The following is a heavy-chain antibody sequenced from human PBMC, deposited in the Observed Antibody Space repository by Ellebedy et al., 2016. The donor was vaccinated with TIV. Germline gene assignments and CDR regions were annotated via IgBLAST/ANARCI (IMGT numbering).Heavy chain of an antibody. J-gene: IGHJ4*02. CDR2: INAGNGNT. D-gene: IGHD5-18*01. CDR1: GYTFTTYA. CDR3: AAALSGYSYGFDY. V-gene: IGHV1-3*01. Sequence: AASVKVSCKASGYTFTTYAMHWVRQAPGQRLEWMGWINAGNGNTKYSQKFQERVTITRDMSTSTAYMELSSLTSEDTAVYYCAAALSGYSYGFDYWGQGTLVTVSS.